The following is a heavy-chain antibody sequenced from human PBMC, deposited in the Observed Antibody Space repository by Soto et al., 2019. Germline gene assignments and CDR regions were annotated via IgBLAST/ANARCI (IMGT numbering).Heavy chain of an antibody. J-gene: IGHJ3*02. V-gene: IGHV3-21*01. D-gene: IGHD7-27*01. CDR2: ISSSSSYI. CDR3: ARDGDAAFEI. CDR1: GFTFSSYS. Sequence: GGSLILSCAASGFTFSSYSMNWVRQAPGKGLEWVSSISSSSSYIYYADSVKGRFTISRDNAKNSLYLQMNSLRAEDTAVYYCARDGDAAFEIWGQGKLVTVSS.